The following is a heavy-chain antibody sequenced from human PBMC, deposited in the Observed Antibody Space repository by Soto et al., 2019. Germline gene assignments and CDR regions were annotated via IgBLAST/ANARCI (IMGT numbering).Heavy chain of an antibody. Sequence: SETLSLTCTVSGGSISSSSYYWGWIRQPPGKGLEWIGEINHSGSTNYNPSLKSRVAIFVDTSSNQFSLKLSSLTAADTAVYYCARRIATAASWFDPWGQGTLVTVSS. V-gene: IGHV4-39*01. D-gene: IGHD6-25*01. CDR3: ARRIATAASWFDP. CDR1: GGSISSSSYY. J-gene: IGHJ5*02. CDR2: INHSGST.